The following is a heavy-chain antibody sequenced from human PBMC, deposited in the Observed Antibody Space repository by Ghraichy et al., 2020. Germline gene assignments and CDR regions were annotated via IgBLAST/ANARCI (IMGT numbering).Heavy chain of an antibody. CDR1: GGSISSYY. V-gene: IGHV4-59*08. CDR2: IHFSGST. D-gene: IGHD2-15*01. J-gene: IGHJ6*02. Sequence: SETLSLTCTVSGGSISSYYWSWIRQPPGKGLEWIGYIHFSGSTNYNPSLKSRVTILVDMSQTQFSLKLSSVTAADTAVYYCARLHCSGGSCYLPYYYYGMDVWGPGTTVTVSS. CDR3: ARLHCSGGSCYLPYYYYGMDV.